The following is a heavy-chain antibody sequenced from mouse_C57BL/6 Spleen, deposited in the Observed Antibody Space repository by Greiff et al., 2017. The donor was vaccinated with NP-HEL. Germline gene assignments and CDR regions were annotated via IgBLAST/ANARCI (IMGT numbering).Heavy chain of an antibody. CDR3: ARMGGLRRDFDY. V-gene: IGHV1-55*01. D-gene: IGHD2-4*01. CDR1: GYTFTSYW. J-gene: IGHJ2*01. Sequence: VQLQQPGAELVKPGASVKMSCKASGYTFTSYWITWVKQRPGQGLEWIGDIYPGSGSTNYNEKFKSKATLTVDTSSSTAYMQLSSLTSEDSAFYYCARMGGLRRDFDYWGQGTTLTVSS. CDR2: IYPGSGST.